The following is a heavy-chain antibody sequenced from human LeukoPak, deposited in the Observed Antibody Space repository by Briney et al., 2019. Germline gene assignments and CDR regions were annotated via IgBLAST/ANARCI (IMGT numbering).Heavy chain of an antibody. Sequence: SDTLSLTCTVSGGSIGSSTYYWGWIRQPPGKGLEWIGSIYYSGATYYNPSLKSRVTISIDTSKNQFSLRLSSVTAADTAVYYCASPGSGSYYYFDYLRQGTLVTVSS. D-gene: IGHD1-26*01. J-gene: IGHJ4*02. CDR3: ASPGSGSYYYFDY. CDR1: GGSIGSSTYY. V-gene: IGHV4-39*01. CDR2: IYYSGAT.